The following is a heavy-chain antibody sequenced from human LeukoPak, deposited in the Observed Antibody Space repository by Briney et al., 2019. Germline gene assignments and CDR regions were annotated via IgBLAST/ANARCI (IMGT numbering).Heavy chain of an antibody. CDR1: GFVFSSYW. V-gene: IGHV3-74*01. CDR2: IYTDGSYT. CDR3: ARGDDESLDH. Sequence: PGGSLRLSCAASGFVFSSYWMHWVRQASGKGLVWVSRIYTDGSYTNYADSVKGRFTISGDNAKNTLSLHMNSLRAEDMAVYYCARGDDESLDHWGQGTLVTVSS. D-gene: IGHD3-16*01. J-gene: IGHJ4*02.